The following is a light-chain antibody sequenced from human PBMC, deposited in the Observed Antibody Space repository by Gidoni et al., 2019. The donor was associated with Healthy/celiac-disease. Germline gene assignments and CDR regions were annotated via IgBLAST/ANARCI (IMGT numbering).Light chain of an antibody. CDR1: QSISSY. V-gene: IGKV1-39*01. CDR3: QQSYSTFWT. CDR2: AAS. Sequence: IQMTQSPSSLSASVGDRVTITCRASQSISSYLNWYQQKPGKAPKLLIYAASSLQSGVPSRFSGSGSGSDFTITISSLQPEDFATYYCQQSYSTFWTFGQGTKVEIK. J-gene: IGKJ1*01.